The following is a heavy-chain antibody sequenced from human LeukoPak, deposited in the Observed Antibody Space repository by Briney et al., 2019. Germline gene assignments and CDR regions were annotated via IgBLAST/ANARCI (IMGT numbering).Heavy chain of an antibody. Sequence: GGSLRLSCSVSGFTVAANYMTWVRQAPGKGLEWVSVFYSGGSAYYADSVKGRFTISRDLSTNTLFLQMISLRAEDTAVYYCATPGGSGDYPYPTYFNYWGQGTLITVSS. CDR1: GFTVAANY. CDR2: FYSGGSA. D-gene: IGHD3-10*01. J-gene: IGHJ4*02. V-gene: IGHV3-53*01. CDR3: ATPGGSGDYPYPTYFNY.